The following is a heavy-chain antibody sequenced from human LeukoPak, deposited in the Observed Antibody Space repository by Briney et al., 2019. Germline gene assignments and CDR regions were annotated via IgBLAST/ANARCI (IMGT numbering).Heavy chain of an antibody. CDR1: GGSISSSNW. Sequence: SGSLSVTCAVSGGSISSSNWWSWVRQPPGKGLEWIGEIYHSGSTNYNPSLKSRVTISVDKSKSQFSLKLSSVTAADTAVYYCARVGIAVAGTSLGAFDIWGQGTMVTVSS. CDR2: IYHSGST. D-gene: IGHD6-19*01. J-gene: IGHJ3*02. CDR3: ARVGIAVAGTSLGAFDI. V-gene: IGHV4-4*02.